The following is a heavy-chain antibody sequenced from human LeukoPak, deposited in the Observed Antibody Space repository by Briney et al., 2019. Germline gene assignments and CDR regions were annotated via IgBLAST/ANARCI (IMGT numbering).Heavy chain of an antibody. D-gene: IGHD3-16*01. CDR1: GFAFSGFE. CDR3: ARENYVRGYDY. CDR2: IDVTGKKI. Sequence: GGSPRLSCAASGFAFSGFEMNWVRQAPGKGPEWIAYIDVTGKKIRYADSVKGRFTISRDNANSSVYLQMNSLGVDDTAVYYCARENYVRGYDYWGQGTLVTVSS. V-gene: IGHV3-48*03. J-gene: IGHJ4*02.